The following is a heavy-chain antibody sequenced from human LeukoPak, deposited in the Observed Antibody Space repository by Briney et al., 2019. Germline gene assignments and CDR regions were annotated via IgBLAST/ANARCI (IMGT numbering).Heavy chain of an antibody. J-gene: IGHJ4*02. V-gene: IGHV3-53*05. CDR1: GFTVSSNY. D-gene: IGHD3-9*01. Sequence: PGGSLRLSCAASGFTVSSNYMSWVRQAPGKGLEWVSVIYSGGSTYYADSVKGRFTISRDNSKNTLYLQMNSLRAEDTAVYYCAKGPYFDWLAVDYWGQGTLVTVSS. CDR3: AKGPYFDWLAVDY. CDR2: IYSGGST.